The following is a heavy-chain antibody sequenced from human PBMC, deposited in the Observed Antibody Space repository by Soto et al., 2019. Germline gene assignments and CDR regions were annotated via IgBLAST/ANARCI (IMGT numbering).Heavy chain of an antibody. CDR3: ARQDGGGYNWFDP. D-gene: IGHD2-15*01. CDR2: IYYSGRT. J-gene: IGHJ5*02. Sequence: SETLSLTCTVSGGSISSGGYYWSWIRQHPGKGLEWIGYIYYSGRTYYNPSLKSRVTILVDTSKIQFSLKLSSVTAADTAVYYCARQDGGGYNWFDPWGLGTLVTVSS. V-gene: IGHV4-31*03. CDR1: GGSISSGGYY.